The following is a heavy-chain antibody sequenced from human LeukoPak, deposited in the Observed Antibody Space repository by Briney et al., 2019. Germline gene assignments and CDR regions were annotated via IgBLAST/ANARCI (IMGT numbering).Heavy chain of an antibody. CDR1: GYTFTSYD. D-gene: IGHD2-15*01. V-gene: IGHV1-8*03. CDR2: MNPNSGNT. J-gene: IGHJ6*03. Sequence: GASVKVSCKASGYTFTSYDINWVRQATGQGLEWMGWMNPNSGNTGYAQKFQGRVTITRNTSISTAYMELSSLRSEDTAVYYCARGGGWATLCYYYYYMDVWGKGTTVTVSS. CDR3: ARGGGWATLCYYYYYMDV.